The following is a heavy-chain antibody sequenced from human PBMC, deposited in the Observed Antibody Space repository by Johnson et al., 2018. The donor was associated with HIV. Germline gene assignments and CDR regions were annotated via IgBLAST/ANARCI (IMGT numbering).Heavy chain of an antibody. CDR2: KKQGGSET. CDR1: GFMIRNYR. J-gene: IGHJ3*02. D-gene: IGHD3-3*01. Sequence: VQPVESGGGLVQPGGSLILSRAASGFMIRNYRTNWFRQVPGRGLEWVAIKKQGGSETYYVDSVKGRFTVSSDKAKNSLYLQMNCLRAEDTAVYYCARGVTIFGVGVEDAFDIWGQGTMVTVSS. V-gene: IGHV3-7*01. CDR3: ARGVTIFGVGVEDAFDI.